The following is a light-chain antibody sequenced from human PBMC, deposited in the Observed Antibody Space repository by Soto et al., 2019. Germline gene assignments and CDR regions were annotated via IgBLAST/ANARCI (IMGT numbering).Light chain of an antibody. CDR2: EVS. Sequence: QAVLTQPDSVSGSPGQSITISCTGSSSDIGAYNYVSWFQQYPGKAPKLIISEVSNRPSGVSNRFSGSKSGTAASLTISGLQTEDEADYFCFSFTPDRPHVFGTRTRSPS. J-gene: IGLJ1*01. CDR3: FSFTPDRPHV. V-gene: IGLV2-14*01. CDR1: SSDIGAYNY.